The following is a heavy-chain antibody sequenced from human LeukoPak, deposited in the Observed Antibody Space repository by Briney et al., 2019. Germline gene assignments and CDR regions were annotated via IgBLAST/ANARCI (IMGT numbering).Heavy chain of an antibody. CDR1: GFTFSSYG. V-gene: IGHV3-33*01. D-gene: IGHD2/OR15-2a*01. CDR2: IWYDGTNK. Sequence: GGSLRLSCAASGFTFSSYGMHWVRQAPGKGLEWVAVIWYDGTNKYYADSVKGRLTISRDNSKNTLYLQMNSLRAEDTAIYYCAREGPRGNSQFDYWGQGTLVTVSS. CDR3: AREGPRGNSQFDY. J-gene: IGHJ4*02.